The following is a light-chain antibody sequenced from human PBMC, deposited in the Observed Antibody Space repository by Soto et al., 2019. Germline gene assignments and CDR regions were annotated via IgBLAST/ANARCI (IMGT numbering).Light chain of an antibody. J-gene: IGLJ3*02. CDR3: NSYTSSRSLV. CDR1: SSDIGGYKF. CDR2: EVS. V-gene: IGLV2-14*01. Sequence: QSVLTQPASVSGSPGQSITISCTGTSSDIGGYKFVSWYQHHPGKAPKLMIYEVSNRPSGVSNRFSGSKSGNTASLTISGLQAEDEADYYCNSYTSSRSLVFGGGTKLTVL.